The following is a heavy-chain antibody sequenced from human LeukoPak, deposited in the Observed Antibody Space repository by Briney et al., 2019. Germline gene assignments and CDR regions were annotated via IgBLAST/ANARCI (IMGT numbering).Heavy chain of an antibody. CDR3: AKPKGYGDRYFDY. Sequence: QAGGSLRLSCAASGFTFSSYGMPWVRQAPGKGLEWVAVISYDGSNKYYADSVKGRFTISRDNSKNTLYLQMNSLRAEDTAVYYCAKPKGYGDRYFDYWGQGTLVTVSS. CDR2: ISYDGSNK. D-gene: IGHD4-17*01. J-gene: IGHJ4*02. CDR1: GFTFSSYG. V-gene: IGHV3-30*18.